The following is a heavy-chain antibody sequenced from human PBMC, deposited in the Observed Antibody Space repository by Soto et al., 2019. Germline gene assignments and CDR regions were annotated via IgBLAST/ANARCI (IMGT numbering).Heavy chain of an antibody. CDR1: GFTFNTNA. CDR3: AKGAGYCSGGSCSDY. Sequence: EVQLLESGGGLVQPGGSLRLSCAASGFTFNTNAMAWVRQAPGKGLEWVSGISGSGGSTYYADSVKGRFTISRDISKSTLYLQMISLRADDTAVYYCAKGAGYCSGGSCSDYWGQGTLVTVSS. J-gene: IGHJ4*02. V-gene: IGHV3-23*01. CDR2: ISGSGGST. D-gene: IGHD2-15*01.